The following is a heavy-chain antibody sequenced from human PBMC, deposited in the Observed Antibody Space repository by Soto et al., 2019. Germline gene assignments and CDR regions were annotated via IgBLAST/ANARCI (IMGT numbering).Heavy chain of an antibody. J-gene: IGHJ5*02. Sequence: GASVKVSCKASGYTFSNYGIHWVRQAPGQRLEWMGLINAGNGNTKYSQKFQGRVTLTRDTSASTAYMELSSLRSEDTAVYYCARDPGTPSRNNWFDPWGQGTLVTVSS. CDR3: ARDPGTPSRNNWFDP. CDR1: GYTFSNYG. CDR2: INAGNGNT. V-gene: IGHV1-3*01.